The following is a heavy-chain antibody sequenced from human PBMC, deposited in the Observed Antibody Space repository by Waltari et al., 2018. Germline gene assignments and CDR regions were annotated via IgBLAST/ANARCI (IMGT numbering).Heavy chain of an antibody. CDR3: TKSPAP. CDR2: IKQDGSEK. D-gene: IGHD2-2*01. J-gene: IGHJ5*02. V-gene: IGHV3-7*01. CDR1: GFMFSSYW. Sequence: EVQLVESGGGLVQPGGSLRLSCAASGFMFSSYWMGWVRQAPGKGREWVANIKQDGSEKKYVDSGKGRFTISRDNAKNSLYLQMNSLRVDDTAVYYCTKSPAPWGQGTLVTVSS.